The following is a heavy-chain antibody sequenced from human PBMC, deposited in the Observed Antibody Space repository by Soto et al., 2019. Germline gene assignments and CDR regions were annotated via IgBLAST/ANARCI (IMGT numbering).Heavy chain of an antibody. Sequence: PGESLNISCKGSGYNFTTVWIGWVRQMPGKGLEWMGIIYPGDSETKYSPDFEGQVTISADRSTNTAYLQWRSLRASDTAVYYCARLGFPGAIYFDSWGLGTLVTVSS. J-gene: IGHJ4*02. CDR1: GYNFTTVW. CDR2: IYPGDSET. CDR3: ARLGFPGAIYFDS. V-gene: IGHV5-51*01.